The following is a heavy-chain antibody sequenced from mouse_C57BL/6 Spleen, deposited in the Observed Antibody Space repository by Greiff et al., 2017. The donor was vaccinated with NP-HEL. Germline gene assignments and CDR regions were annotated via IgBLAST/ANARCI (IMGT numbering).Heavy chain of an antibody. J-gene: IGHJ1*03. V-gene: IGHV1-52*01. D-gene: IGHD2-2*01. CDR3: ASGIYYGYDNWYFDV. CDR1: GYTFTSYW. CDR2: IDPSDSET. Sequence: QVQLKQPGAELVRPGSSVKLSCKASGYTFTSYWMHWVKQRPIQGLEWIGNIDPSDSETHYNQKFKDKATLTVDKSSSTAYMQLSSLTSEDSAVYYCASGIYYGYDNWYFDVWGTGTTVTVSS.